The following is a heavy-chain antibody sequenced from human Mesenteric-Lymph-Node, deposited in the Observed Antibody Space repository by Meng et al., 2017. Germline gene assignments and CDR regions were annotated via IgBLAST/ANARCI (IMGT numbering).Heavy chain of an antibody. D-gene: IGHD6-19*01. V-gene: IGHV3-23*04. J-gene: IGHJ4*02. CDR3: AKDSISYSSYYFDY. Sequence: EGTLVEAGGTWIKPGGSLRLSCAASGFTFDRFAMNWVRQAPGKGLEWVSALSAGGITTYYADSVKGRFTISRDNFKNTLYLQMNSLRAEDTAIYYCAKDSISYSSYYFDYLGQGTLVTVSS. CDR2: LSAGGITT. CDR1: GFTFDRFA.